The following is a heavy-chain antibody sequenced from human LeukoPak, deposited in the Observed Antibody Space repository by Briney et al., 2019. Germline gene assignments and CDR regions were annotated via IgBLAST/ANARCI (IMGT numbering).Heavy chain of an antibody. CDR1: GFTFSSYW. V-gene: IGHV3-7*01. CDR3: ARVSAGYYYYYGMDV. CDR2: IKQDGSEK. J-gene: IGHJ6*02. D-gene: IGHD6-13*01. Sequence: GGSLRLSCAASGFTFSSYWMSWVRQAPGKGLEWVANIKQDGSEKYYVDSVKGRFTISRDNAKNSLYLQMNSLRAEDTAVYYCARVSAGYYYYYGMDVWGQGTTVTVSS.